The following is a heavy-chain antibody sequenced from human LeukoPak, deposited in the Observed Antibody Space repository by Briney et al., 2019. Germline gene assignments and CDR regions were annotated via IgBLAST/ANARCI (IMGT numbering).Heavy chain of an antibody. Sequence: GGSLRLSCAASGFTFSSYAMHWVRQAPGKGLEWVAVISYDGSNKYYADSVKGRFTISRDNSKNTLYLQMNSLRAEDTAVYYCARTGYSSSWYDDRMDVWGQGTTVTVSS. CDR3: ARTGYSSSWYDDRMDV. CDR2: ISYDGSNK. J-gene: IGHJ6*02. V-gene: IGHV3-30-3*01. CDR1: GFTFSSYA. D-gene: IGHD6-13*01.